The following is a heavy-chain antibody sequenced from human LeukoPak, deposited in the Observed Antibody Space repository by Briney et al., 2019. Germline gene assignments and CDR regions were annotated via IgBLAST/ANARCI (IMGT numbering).Heavy chain of an antibody. CDR3: ARDRVPFYSSTFKDYYLQYGLDV. Sequence: ASVKVSCKASGYTFTGHYIHWVRQAPGQGLEWMGWINPNNGGTSYAQKFQGRVSVTRDTSITTAYMELSRLRSDDTAHYYCARDRVPFYSSTFKDYYLQYGLDVWGQGTTVTVSS. CDR1: GYTFTGHY. D-gene: IGHD6-13*01. CDR2: INPNNGGT. J-gene: IGHJ6*02. V-gene: IGHV1-2*02.